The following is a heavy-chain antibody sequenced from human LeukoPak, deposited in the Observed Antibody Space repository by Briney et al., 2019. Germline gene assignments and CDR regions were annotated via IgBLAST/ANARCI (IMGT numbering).Heavy chain of an antibody. CDR2: IYSDGNT. J-gene: IGHJ5*02. CDR3: AGDTHSSSWYDH. D-gene: IGHD6-19*01. Sequence: GGSPRLSCAVSGFTVSSIYMSWVRQAPGKGLEWVSFIYSDGNTYYGDSVKGRFTLSRDSSRNTLYLQMNSLTVDDTAVYYCAGDTHSSSWYDHWGQGTLVTVSS. V-gene: IGHV3-53*01. CDR1: GFTVSSIY.